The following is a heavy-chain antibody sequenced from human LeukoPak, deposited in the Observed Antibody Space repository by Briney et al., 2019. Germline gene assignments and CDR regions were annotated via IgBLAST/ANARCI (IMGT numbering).Heavy chain of an antibody. D-gene: IGHD3-9*01. CDR3: ARVYYDILTGYLFDY. Sequence: SETLSLTCTASGGSISSYYGSWIRQPAGKGLEWIGRIYTSGSTNYNPSLKSRVTMSVDTSKNQFSLKLGSVTAADTAVYHCARVYYDILTGYLFDYWGQGTLVTVSS. J-gene: IGHJ4*02. CDR1: GGSISSYY. CDR2: IYTSGST. V-gene: IGHV4-4*07.